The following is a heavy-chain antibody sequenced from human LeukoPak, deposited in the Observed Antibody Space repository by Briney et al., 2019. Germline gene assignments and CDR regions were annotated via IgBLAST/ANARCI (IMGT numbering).Heavy chain of an antibody. J-gene: IGHJ4*02. V-gene: IGHV3-30-3*01. CDR1: GFTFSTFA. D-gene: IGHD2-8*02. CDR2: ISYDSTNV. Sequence: GRSLRLSCAASGFTFSTFAMHWVRQAPGKGLQWVALISYDSTNVRYADSVRGRFTISRDNAKNTVYLQMNSLRAEDTAVYYCARDLVGLTGDFWGQGTLVTVSS. CDR3: ARDLVGLTGDF.